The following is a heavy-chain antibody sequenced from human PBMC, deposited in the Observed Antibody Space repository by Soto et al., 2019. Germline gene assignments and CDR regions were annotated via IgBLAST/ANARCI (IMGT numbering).Heavy chain of an antibody. CDR1: GYTFTSYG. CDR3: ARDETQSWPMKGHTIRPFDY. Sequence: KVSCKASGYTFTSYGISWVRQAPGQGLEWMGWISAYNGNTNYAQKLQGRVTMTTDTSTSTAYMELRSLRSDDTAVYYCARDETQSWPMKGHTIRPFDYWGQGTLVTVSS. V-gene: IGHV1-18*01. J-gene: IGHJ4*02. CDR2: ISAYNGNT. D-gene: IGHD6-13*01.